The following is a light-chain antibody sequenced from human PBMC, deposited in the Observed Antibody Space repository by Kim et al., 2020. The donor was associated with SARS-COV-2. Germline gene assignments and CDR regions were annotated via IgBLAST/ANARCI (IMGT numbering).Light chain of an antibody. V-gene: IGLV3-21*04. CDR2: YDS. Sequence: SYELTQPPSVSVAPGKTARITCGGNNIGSKSVHWYQQKPGQAPVLVIYYDSDRPSGIPERFSGSNSGNTATLTISRVEAGDEADYYCQVWDSGSDQGVFGGGTQLTVL. CDR1: NIGSKS. CDR3: QVWDSGSDQGV. J-gene: IGLJ3*02.